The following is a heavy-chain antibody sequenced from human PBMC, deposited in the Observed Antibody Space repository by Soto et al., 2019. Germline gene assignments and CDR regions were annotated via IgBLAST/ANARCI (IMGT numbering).Heavy chain of an antibody. CDR1: GFTFSSYA. J-gene: IGHJ4*02. CDR3: AREPYLPKARNDF. V-gene: IGHV4-34*09. CDR2: INQSGST. Sequence: LRLSCSASGFTFSSYAMHWIRQSPGKGLEWIGEINQSGSTNYNPSLKSRVTISIDTSKNQFSLRLTSVTAADSAVYFCAREPYLPKARNDFWGPGTLVTVSS.